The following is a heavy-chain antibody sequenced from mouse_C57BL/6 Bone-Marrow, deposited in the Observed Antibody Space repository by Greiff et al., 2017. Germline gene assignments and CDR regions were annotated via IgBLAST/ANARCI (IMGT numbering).Heavy chain of an antibody. CDR2: IDPENGDT. CDR1: GFNIKDDY. CDR3: TTFITTVVADY. V-gene: IGHV14-4*01. D-gene: IGHD1-1*01. Sequence: EVQLQQSGAELVRPGASVKLSCTASGFNIKDDYMHWVKQRPEQGLEWIGWIDPENGDTEYASQFQGKATITADTSSNTAYLQLSSLTSEDTAVYYCTTFITTVVADYWGQGTTLTVSS. J-gene: IGHJ2*01.